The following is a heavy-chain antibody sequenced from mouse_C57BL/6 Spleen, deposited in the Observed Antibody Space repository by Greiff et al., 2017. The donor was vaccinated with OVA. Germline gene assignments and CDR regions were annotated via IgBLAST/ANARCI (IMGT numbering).Heavy chain of an antibody. Sequence: EVKLVESGPGLVKPSQSLSLTCSATGYSITSGYYWNWIRQFPGNKLEWMGYISYDGSNNYNPSLKNRISITRDTSKNQFFLKLNSVTTEDTATYYCANNWDYWGQGTTLTVAS. D-gene: IGHD4-1*01. CDR3: ANNWDY. CDR1: GYSITSGYY. J-gene: IGHJ2*01. V-gene: IGHV3-6*01. CDR2: ISYDGSN.